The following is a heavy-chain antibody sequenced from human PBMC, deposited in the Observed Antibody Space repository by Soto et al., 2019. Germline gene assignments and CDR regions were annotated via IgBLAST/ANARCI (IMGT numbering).Heavy chain of an antibody. CDR1: GYTFIIYA. D-gene: IGHD7-27*01. V-gene: IGHV1-3*01. Sequence: ASVNVSCKASGYTFIIYAMHWVRQAPGQRLEWMGWINAGYGNTESSQKFQDRVTISRDTSASTAYMELTSLRSEDTAVYYCARDTGDGTFDFLGQGTLVTVSS. CDR3: ARDTGDGTFDF. CDR2: INAGYGNT. J-gene: IGHJ4*02.